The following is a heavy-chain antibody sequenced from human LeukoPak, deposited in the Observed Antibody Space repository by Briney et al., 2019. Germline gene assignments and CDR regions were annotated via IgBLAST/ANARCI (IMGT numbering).Heavy chain of an antibody. CDR1: GXSFTSYW. CDR3: ARQGAVAGKGNWFDP. D-gene: IGHD6-19*01. CDR2: IYPGDSDT. V-gene: IGHV5-51*01. J-gene: IGHJ5*02. Sequence: GESLKISCKGSGXSFTSYWIGWVRQMPGKGLEWMGIIYPGDSDTRYSPSFQGQVTISADKSISTAYLQWSSLKASDTAMYYCARQGAVAGKGNWFDPWGQGTLVTVSS.